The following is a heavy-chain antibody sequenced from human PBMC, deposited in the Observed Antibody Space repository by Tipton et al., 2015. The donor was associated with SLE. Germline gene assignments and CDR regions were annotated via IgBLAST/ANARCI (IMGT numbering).Heavy chain of an antibody. V-gene: IGHV4-38-2*02. Sequence: TLSLTCAVSGYSISSGYYWSWIRPPPGKGLEWIGEINHNGGTNYNPSLKSRATISLDTSKNLFSLRLPSVTAADTAVYYCTRDNWVFTTTGTMVWGQGALVTVSS. CDR1: GYSISSGYY. CDR3: TRDNWVFTTTGTMV. J-gene: IGHJ4*02. CDR2: INHNGGT. D-gene: IGHD1-1*01.